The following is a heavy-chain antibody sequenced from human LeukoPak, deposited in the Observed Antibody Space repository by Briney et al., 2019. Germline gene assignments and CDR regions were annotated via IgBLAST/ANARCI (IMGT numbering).Heavy chain of an antibody. CDR3: ARDWGCSSTSCYAGWFDP. Sequence: SVKVSCKASGGTFSSHAISWVRQAPGQGLEWTGGIIPIFGTANYAQKFQGRVTITTDESTSTAYMELSSLRSEDTAVYYCARDWGCSSTSCYAGWFDPWGQGTLVTVSS. D-gene: IGHD2-2*01. V-gene: IGHV1-69*05. J-gene: IGHJ5*02. CDR1: GGTFSSHA. CDR2: IIPIFGTA.